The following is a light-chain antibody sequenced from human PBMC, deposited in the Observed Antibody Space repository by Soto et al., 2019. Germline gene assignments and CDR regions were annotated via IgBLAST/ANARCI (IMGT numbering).Light chain of an antibody. CDR2: GAS. CDR3: QQYGSSGT. Sequence: EIVMTQSPATLSVSPEEIAAPSGRASQSVSSNLAWYQQKPGQAPRLLIYGASSRATGIPDRFSGSGSGTDFTLTISRLETEDFAVYYCQQYGSSGTFGQGTKVDIK. CDR1: QSVSSN. V-gene: IGKV3-20*01. J-gene: IGKJ1*01.